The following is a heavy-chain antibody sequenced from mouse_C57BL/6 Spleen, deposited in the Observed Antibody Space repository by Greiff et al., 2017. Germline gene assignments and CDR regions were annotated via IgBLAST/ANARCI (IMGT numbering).Heavy chain of an antibody. D-gene: IGHD1-1*01. Sequence: EVKLEESGGGLVQPGGSLSLSCAASGFTFTDYYMSWVRQPPGKALEWLGFIRNKANGYTTEYSASVKGRFTISRDNSQSILYLQMNALRAEDSATYYCARGGLDYYGPNWYFDVWGTGTTVTVSS. CDR3: ARGGLDYYGPNWYFDV. CDR1: GFTFTDYY. CDR2: IRNKANGYTT. V-gene: IGHV7-3*01. J-gene: IGHJ1*03.